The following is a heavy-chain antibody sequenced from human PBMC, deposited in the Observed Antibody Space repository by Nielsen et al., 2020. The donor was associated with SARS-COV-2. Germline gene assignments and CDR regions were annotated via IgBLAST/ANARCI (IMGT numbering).Heavy chain of an antibody. CDR3: ARGHFAAVEVAGSNWFDP. CDR1: GYTFTSYY. V-gene: IGHV1-46*01. CDR2: INPSGGSR. J-gene: IGHJ5*02. D-gene: IGHD6-19*01. Sequence: ASVKVSCKASGYTFTSYYMHWVRQAPGQGPEWMGIINPSGGSRRYAQKFQGRVTMTRDTSTSTVYMELSSLRSEDTAVYYCARGHFAAVEVAGSNWFDPWGQGTLVTVSS.